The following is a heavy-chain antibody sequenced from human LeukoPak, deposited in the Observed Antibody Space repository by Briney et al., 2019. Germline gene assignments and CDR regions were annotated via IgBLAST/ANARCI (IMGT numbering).Heavy chain of an antibody. CDR2: IIPIFGTA. D-gene: IGHD2/OR15-2a*01. J-gene: IGHJ4*02. Sequence: ASVKVSCKASGYTFTGYYMHWVRQAPGQGLEWMGGIIPIFGTANYAQKFQGRVTITADESTSTAYMELSSLRSEDTAVYYCARKVYREALDYWGQGTLVTVSS. CDR3: ARKVYREALDY. V-gene: IGHV1-69*13. CDR1: GYTFTGYY.